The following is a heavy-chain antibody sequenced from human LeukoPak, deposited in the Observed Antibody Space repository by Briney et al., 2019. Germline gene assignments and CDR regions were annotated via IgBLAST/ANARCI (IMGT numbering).Heavy chain of an antibody. CDR3: ATIRGWPFFDY. CDR2: FDPEDGET. V-gene: IGHV1-24*01. Sequence: ASVKVSCKVSGYTLTELSMHWVRQAPGKGLEWMGGFDPEDGETIYAQKFEGRLTMTEDTSTDTAYMEPSRLRSEDTAVYYGATIRGWPFFDYWGQGTLVTVSS. J-gene: IGHJ4*02. D-gene: IGHD6-19*01. CDR1: GYTLTELS.